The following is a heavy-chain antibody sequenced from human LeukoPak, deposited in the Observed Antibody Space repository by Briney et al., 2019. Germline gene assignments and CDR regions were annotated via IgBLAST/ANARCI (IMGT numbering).Heavy chain of an antibody. CDR3: ARGSFYYDSSGHYPPDY. V-gene: IGHV3-7*04. D-gene: IGHD3-22*01. J-gene: IGHJ4*02. CDR2: IKEDGSEK. Sequence: GGSLRLSCAASGFTFSSFWMSWVRQAPGKGLEWVANIKEDGSEKYYVDSVRGRFTISRDNAKNSLYLQMNSLRAEDTAVYYCARGSFYYDSSGHYPPDYWGQGTLVTVSS. CDR1: GFTFSSFW.